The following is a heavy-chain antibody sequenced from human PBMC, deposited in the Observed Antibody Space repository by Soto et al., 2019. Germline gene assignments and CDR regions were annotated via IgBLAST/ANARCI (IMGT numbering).Heavy chain of an antibody. CDR3: APSFDSGFDP. Sequence: GASVKVSCKASGYSFTTYDISWLRQAPGQGLEWMGRISPYNGNTNYAQNFQDRVTMTADTSSSTAYMELRGLRSDDPAIYYCAPSFDSGFDPWGQGTLVTVSS. CDR1: GYSFTTYD. CDR2: ISPYNGNT. D-gene: IGHD3-10*01. V-gene: IGHV1-18*04. J-gene: IGHJ5*02.